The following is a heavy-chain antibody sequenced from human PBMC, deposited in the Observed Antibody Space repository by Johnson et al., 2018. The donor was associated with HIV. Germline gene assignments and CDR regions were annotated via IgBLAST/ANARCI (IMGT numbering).Heavy chain of an antibody. CDR2: IPYDANNK. D-gene: IGHD3-22*01. CDR1: GFTLNNYG. CDR3: AKDGAKYYYDSSGYRDAFDI. V-gene: IGHV3-30*02. J-gene: IGHJ3*02. Sequence: QVQLVESGGGVVQPGGSLRLSCAASGFTLNNYGMHWVRQAPGRGLEWVTSIPYDANNKYYVDSVKGRFTISRDNAKNSLYLQMNSLRAEDTAVYYCAKDGAKYYYDSSGYRDAFDIWGQGTMVTVSS.